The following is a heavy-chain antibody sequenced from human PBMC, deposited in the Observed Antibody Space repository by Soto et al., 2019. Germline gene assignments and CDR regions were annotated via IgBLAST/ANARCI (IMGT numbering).Heavy chain of an antibody. D-gene: IGHD3-10*01. CDR1: GGTFNTYA. CDR2: ISPMFGAA. CDR3: AREVQVHTPAFVY. J-gene: IGHJ4*02. Sequence: QVQLVQSGAEMKKPGSSVKVSCQSSGGTFNTYAMNWVRQAPGQGPEWMGDISPMFGAANYAPKLQGRVTFTADESTGTSYMQLSSLTSEDTALYFCAREVQVHTPAFVYWGQGTLVTVSS. V-gene: IGHV1-69*19.